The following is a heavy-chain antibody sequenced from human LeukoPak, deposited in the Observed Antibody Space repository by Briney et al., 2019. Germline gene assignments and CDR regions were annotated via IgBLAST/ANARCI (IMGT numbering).Heavy chain of an antibody. CDR1: GFTFSSYA. D-gene: IGHD3-10*01. J-gene: IGHJ3*02. CDR2: ISGSGGST. V-gene: IGHV3-23*01. Sequence: PGGSLRLSCAASGFTFSSYAMSWVRQAPGKGLEWVSAISGSGGSTYYADSVKGRFTISRDNSKNTLYLQMNSLRAEDTAVYYCAKKLGVRGVTLSGDAFDIWGQGTMVTVSS. CDR3: AKKLGVRGVTLSGDAFDI.